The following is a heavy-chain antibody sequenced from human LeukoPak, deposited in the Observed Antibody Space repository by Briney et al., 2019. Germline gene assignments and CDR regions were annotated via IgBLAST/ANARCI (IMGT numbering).Heavy chain of an antibody. CDR2: ISGGGDIT. Sequence: GGSLRLSCAASGFNLANHAMSWVRQTPGKGLEWVSAISGGGDITYYADSVTGRFTISRDNSKDTLFLQMHSLRPGDTAVYYCVREDTPATANYWGQGTLVTISS. V-gene: IGHV3-23*01. CDR1: GFNLANHA. J-gene: IGHJ4*02. D-gene: IGHD2-21*02. CDR3: VREDTPATANY.